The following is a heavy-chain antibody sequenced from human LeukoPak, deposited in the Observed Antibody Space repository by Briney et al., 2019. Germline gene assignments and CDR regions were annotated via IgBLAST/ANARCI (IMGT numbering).Heavy chain of an antibody. J-gene: IGHJ4*02. D-gene: IGHD1-26*01. CDR2: IDHSGST. CDR3: ARGRWEHSSSKYFDY. CDR1: GYSISSGYY. Sequence: PSETLSLTCAVSGYSISSGYYWGWIRQPPGKGLEWIGSIDHSGSTYHNSSLKSRVTMSVDTSKNLFSLNLNSVTAAETAVYYCARGRWEHSSSKYFDYWGQGTLVTVSS. V-gene: IGHV4-38-2*01.